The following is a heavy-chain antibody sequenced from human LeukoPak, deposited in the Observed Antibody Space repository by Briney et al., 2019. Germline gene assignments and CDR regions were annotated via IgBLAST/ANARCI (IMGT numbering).Heavy chain of an antibody. CDR1: GFTFSSYW. CDR3: ARAPSRGTCDY. CDR2: IKRDGSEK. V-gene: IGHV3-7*04. Sequence: PGGSLRLSCAASGFTFSSYWMSWVRQAPGKGLEWVANIKRDGSEKYYVDSVKGRFTVSRDNARNSLYLQMDSLRAEDTSVYYCARAPSRGTCDYWGQGTLVTVSS. J-gene: IGHJ4*02. D-gene: IGHD3-16*01.